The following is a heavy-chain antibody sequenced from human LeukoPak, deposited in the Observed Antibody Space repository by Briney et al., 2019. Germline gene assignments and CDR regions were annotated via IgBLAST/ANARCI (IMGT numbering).Heavy chain of an antibody. CDR1: GYTFTGYY. CDR2: INPDSGGT. Sequence: ASVKVSCKASGYTFTGYYMHWVRQAPGQGLEWMGRINPDSGGTNYAQKFQGRVTMTRDTSISTAYMELRSLRSDDTAVYYCARDAITMIVVVITPPDYWGQGTLVTVSS. J-gene: IGHJ4*02. V-gene: IGHV1-2*06. CDR3: ARDAITMIVVVITPPDY. D-gene: IGHD3-22*01.